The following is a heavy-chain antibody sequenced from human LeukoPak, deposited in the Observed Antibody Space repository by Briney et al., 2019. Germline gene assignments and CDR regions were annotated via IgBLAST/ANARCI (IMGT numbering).Heavy chain of an antibody. CDR1: GYTFTSYY. D-gene: IGHD3-10*01. V-gene: IGHV1-69*13. Sequence: SLKLSCKASGYTFTSYYMHWVRQAPGQGLEWMGGIIPIFATADYAQKFQGRVTITADESTSTAYMELSSLRSEDTAVYYCAVGVRGSGSYQIWGHAFDIWGQGTMVTVSS. CDR2: IIPIFATA. J-gene: IGHJ3*02. CDR3: AVGVRGSGSYQIWGHAFDI.